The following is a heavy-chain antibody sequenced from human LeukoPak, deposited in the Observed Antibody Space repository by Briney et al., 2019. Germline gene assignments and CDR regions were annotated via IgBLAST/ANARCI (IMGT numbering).Heavy chain of an antibody. CDR2: IYYSGST. Sequence: PSETLSLTCTVSGGSISGYYWSWIRQPPGKGLEWIGYIYYSGSTSYNPSLKSRVTISVDTSKNQFSLKLSSVTAADTAVYYCARAYSYYYDSSGYSAFDYWGQGTLVTVSS. D-gene: IGHD3-22*01. V-gene: IGHV4-59*01. CDR3: ARAYSYYYDSSGYSAFDY. J-gene: IGHJ4*02. CDR1: GGSISGYY.